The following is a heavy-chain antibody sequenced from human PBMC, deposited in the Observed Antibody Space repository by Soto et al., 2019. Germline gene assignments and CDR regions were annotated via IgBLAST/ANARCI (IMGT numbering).Heavy chain of an antibody. CDR3: ARGRGWRDY. D-gene: IGHD6-19*01. V-gene: IGHV1-46*01. Sequence: QVQLVQSGAEVKKPGASVRVSCKASGYTFTAHYLHWVRQAPGQGLEWMAIINPSDGTTTSAQRFQGRVTMTSDTSTSTVYMELSSLKSEDTAVYYCARGRGWRDYWGQGTLVTVSS. J-gene: IGHJ4*02. CDR2: INPSDGTT. CDR1: GYTFTAHY.